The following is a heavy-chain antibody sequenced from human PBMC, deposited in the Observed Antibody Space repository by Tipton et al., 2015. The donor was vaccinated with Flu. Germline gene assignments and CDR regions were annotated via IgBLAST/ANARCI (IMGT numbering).Heavy chain of an antibody. D-gene: IGHD5-24*01. CDR1: GGSVGSPYC. Sequence: TLSLTCSVSGGSVGSPYCWGWVRQPPGKGLEWIGEISHGGTTNYNPSLKSRVTLSVDTSKNQFSLKLTSVTAADTALYYCARGHGSTDTYLDSWSQQTVVTVSS. CDR3: ARGHGSTDTYLDS. CDR2: ISHGGTT. J-gene: IGHJ4*01. V-gene: IGHV4-4*02.